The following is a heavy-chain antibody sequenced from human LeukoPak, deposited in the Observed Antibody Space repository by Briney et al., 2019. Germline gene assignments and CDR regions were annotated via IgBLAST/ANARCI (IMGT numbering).Heavy chain of an antibody. CDR3: ATLLPTATALDY. CDR1: GYSFTSYW. D-gene: IGHD2-21*02. V-gene: IGHV5-51*01. J-gene: IGHJ4*02. CDR2: IYPGDSDT. Sequence: GESLKISCKGSGYSFTSYWIGWVRQMPGKGLEWMGVIYPGDSDTRYRPSFQGQLTISPDKSISTAYLQCSSLKASDTAMHYCATLLPTATALDYWGQGTLVTVSS.